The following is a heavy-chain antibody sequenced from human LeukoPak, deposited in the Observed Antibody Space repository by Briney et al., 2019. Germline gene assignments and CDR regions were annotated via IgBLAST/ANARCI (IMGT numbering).Heavy chain of an antibody. CDR3: ARGPAKCGGDCYYFDY. CDR2: IYYSGST. Sequence: SETLSLTSTVSGGSISSYYWSWIRQPPGKGLEWIGYIYYSGSTNYNPSLKSRVTISVDTSKNQFSLKLSSVTAADTAVYYCARGPAKCGGDCYYFDYWGQGTLVTVSS. CDR1: GGSISSYY. J-gene: IGHJ4*02. V-gene: IGHV4-59*01. D-gene: IGHD2-21*01.